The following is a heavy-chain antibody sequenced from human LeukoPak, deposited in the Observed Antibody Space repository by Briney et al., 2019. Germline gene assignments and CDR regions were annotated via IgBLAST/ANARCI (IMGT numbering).Heavy chain of an antibody. V-gene: IGHV3-23*01. Sequence: SGGSLRLSCAASGFTFSSYAMSWVPQAPGKGLGWVSPISGSGGSTYYADSVKGRFTISRENSKNTLYLQMNSLRAEDTAVYYCAKDPYYYDSSGYYPRLGAFDIWGQGTMVTVSS. J-gene: IGHJ3*02. CDR1: GFTFSSYA. D-gene: IGHD3-22*01. CDR3: AKDPYYYDSSGYYPRLGAFDI. CDR2: ISGSGGST.